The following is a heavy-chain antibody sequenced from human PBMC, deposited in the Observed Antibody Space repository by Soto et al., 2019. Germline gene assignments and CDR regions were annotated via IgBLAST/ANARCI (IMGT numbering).Heavy chain of an antibody. J-gene: IGHJ4*02. CDR1: GYTFTSYA. CDR2: SNAGNGNT. D-gene: IGHD1-26*01. CDR3: ASRLEGAAQFVY. V-gene: IGHV1-3*01. Sequence: GASVKVSCKASGYTFTSYAMHWVRQAPGQRLERMGWSNAGNGNTKYSQKFQGRVTITRDTSASTAYMELSSLRSEDTAVYYCASRLEGAAQFVYWGQGTLFTVSS.